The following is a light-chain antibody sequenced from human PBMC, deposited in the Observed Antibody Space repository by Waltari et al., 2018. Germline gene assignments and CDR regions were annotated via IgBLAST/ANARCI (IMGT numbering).Light chain of an antibody. V-gene: IGLV1-44*01. CDR1: SSNIGSNL. CDR2: HNG. J-gene: IGLJ1*01. Sequence: QSVLTQPPSASGTPGQRVTISCSGSSSNIGSNLVNWYQQLPGAAPKLLIYHNGQRPSGVPARFSGSKSGTSASLAISGLQSEDEADYYCAAWDDSLNGHHVFGTGTKVTVL. CDR3: AAWDDSLNGHHV.